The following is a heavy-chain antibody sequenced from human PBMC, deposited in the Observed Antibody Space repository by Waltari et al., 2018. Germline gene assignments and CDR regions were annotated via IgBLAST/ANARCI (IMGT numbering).Heavy chain of an antibody. CDR1: GYTFTSYY. V-gene: IGHV1-46*01. CDR3: ARDSAVAGTRGDY. D-gene: IGHD6-19*01. J-gene: IGHJ4*02. CDR2: INPRGGST. Sequence: QVQLVQSGAEVKKPGASVKVSCKASGYTFTSYYMHWVRQAPGQGLEWMGIINPRGGSTSYAQKFQGRVTMTRDTSTSTVYMELSSLRSDDTAVYYCARDSAVAGTRGDYWGQGTLVTVSS.